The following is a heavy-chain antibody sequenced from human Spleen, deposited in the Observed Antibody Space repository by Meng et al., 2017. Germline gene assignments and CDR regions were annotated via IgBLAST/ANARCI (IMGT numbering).Heavy chain of an antibody. D-gene: IGHD4-11*01. Sequence: QVQLQQWGAGLVKPSETLSLTCVVSGGSFSDYYWSWTRQPPGKGLEWIGEINHRGNTNYNSFLESRVTISVDTSQNSLSLKLSSVTAADSAVYYCARGPTTVAHDFDYWGQGTLVTVSS. V-gene: IGHV4-34*01. CDR2: INHRGNT. J-gene: IGHJ4*02. CDR3: ARGPTTVAHDFDY. CDR1: GGSFSDYY.